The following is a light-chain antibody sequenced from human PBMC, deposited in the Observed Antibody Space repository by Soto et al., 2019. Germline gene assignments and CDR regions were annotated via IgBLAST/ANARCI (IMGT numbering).Light chain of an antibody. CDR2: EGS. V-gene: IGKV1-5*01. CDR1: QSISSW. J-gene: IGKJ4*01. Sequence: DIQMTQSPSTLSASIGDTVTITCRANQSISSWVAWYQQKPGKAPKLLISEGSSLESGVPSRFSGSGSGTEFTLTISSLQPDDLATYYCQQYSSSPLTFGGGTKVEIK. CDR3: QQYSSSPLT.